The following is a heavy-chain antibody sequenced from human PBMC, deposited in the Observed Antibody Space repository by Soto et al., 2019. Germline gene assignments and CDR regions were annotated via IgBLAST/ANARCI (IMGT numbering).Heavy chain of an antibody. D-gene: IGHD2-8*01. Sequence: SGTLSITCTVSCGSISGGVHSWSWIRQPPGKGLGWIGHIFDSGSTYYNPSLKSRLTISVDTSKNQFSLRLSSVTAADTAVYYCAREIMPLTNDWYFDLWGRGTLVTVSS. CDR1: CGSISGGVHS. V-gene: IGHV4-30-4*01. J-gene: IGHJ2*01. CDR3: AREIMPLTNDWYFDL. CDR2: IFDSGST.